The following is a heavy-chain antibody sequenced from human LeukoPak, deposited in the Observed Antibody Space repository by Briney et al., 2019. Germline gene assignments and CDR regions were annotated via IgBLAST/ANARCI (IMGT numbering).Heavy chain of an antibody. CDR2: ISSNGGGT. CDR1: GFTFSNYP. D-gene: IGHD4-17*01. Sequence: GGSLRLSCSVSGFTFSNYPMHWVRQAPGKGLEYVSGISSNGGGTYYADSVKGRFTISRDNSKNTLYLQMSSLRTDDTAVYYCVSRYGAPPYWGQGTLVTVSS. V-gene: IGHV3-64D*06. CDR3: VSRYGAPPY. J-gene: IGHJ4*02.